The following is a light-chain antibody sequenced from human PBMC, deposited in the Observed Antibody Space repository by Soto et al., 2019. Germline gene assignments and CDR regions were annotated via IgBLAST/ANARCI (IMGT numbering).Light chain of an antibody. CDR1: QSVSNNY. V-gene: IGKV3-20*01. CDR2: GAS. Sequence: ETVLTQSPGTLSLSPGERATLFCRASQSVSNNYLAWYQQKPGQAPRLLIYGASSRATGIPDRFSGSGSGTDFSLTISRLEPEDSAVSYCQQHGTSPPSWTFGQGTKVEIK. J-gene: IGKJ1*01. CDR3: QQHGTSPPSWT.